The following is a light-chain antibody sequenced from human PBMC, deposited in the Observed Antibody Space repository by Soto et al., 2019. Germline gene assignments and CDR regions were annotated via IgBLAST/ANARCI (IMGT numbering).Light chain of an antibody. CDR2: SAS. V-gene: IGKV3-20*01. CDR1: QSVSSSS. CDR3: HQYGSSPWT. Sequence: EIVLTQSPGTLSLSPGQRATLSCRASQSVSSSSLAWYQQKPGQAPRLLIYSASGRATGIPDRFSGSGSGTDFTLTISRLEPEDFAVYYCHQYGSSPWTVGQGTKVEIK. J-gene: IGKJ1*01.